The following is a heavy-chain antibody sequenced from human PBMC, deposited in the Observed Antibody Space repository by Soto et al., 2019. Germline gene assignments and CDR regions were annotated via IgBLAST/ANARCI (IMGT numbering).Heavy chain of an antibody. CDR3: ARRWGAAVDY. V-gene: IGHV4-59*08. Sequence: PSETLSPTCTVSGGSISSYYWSWIRQPPGKGLEWIGYIYYSGSTNYNPSLKSRVTISVDTSKNQFSLKLSSVTAADTAVYYCARRWGAAVDYWGQGTLVTVSS. D-gene: IGHD1-26*01. CDR1: GGSISSYY. J-gene: IGHJ4*02. CDR2: IYYSGST.